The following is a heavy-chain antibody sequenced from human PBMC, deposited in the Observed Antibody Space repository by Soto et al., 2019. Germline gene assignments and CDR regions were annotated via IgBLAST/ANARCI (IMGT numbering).Heavy chain of an antibody. CDR3: ARHKGSVAGTVYYYGMDV. CDR1: GYSFTSYW. CDR2: IYPGDSDT. Sequence: GESLKLSCKGSGYSFTSYWIGWVRQMPGKGLERMGIIYPGDSDTRYSPSFQGQVTISADKSISTAYLQWSSLNASDTAMYYCARHKGSVAGTVYYYGMDVWGQGTTVTVSS. V-gene: IGHV5-51*01. D-gene: IGHD6-19*01. J-gene: IGHJ6*02.